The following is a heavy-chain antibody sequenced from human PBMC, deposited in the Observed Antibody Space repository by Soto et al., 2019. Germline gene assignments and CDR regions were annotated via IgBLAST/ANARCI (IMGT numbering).Heavy chain of an antibody. Sequence: QVQLQESGPGLVKPSETLSLICTVSGGSISSYYWSWIRQPPGKGLEWIGYIYHSGSTNYNPSLKSRVTISVDTSKNQFSLKLSSVTAADTAVYYCARHRSSWDNWFDPWGQGTLVTVSS. D-gene: IGHD6-13*01. CDR2: IYHSGST. CDR1: GGSISSYY. V-gene: IGHV4-59*08. CDR3: ARHRSSWDNWFDP. J-gene: IGHJ5*02.